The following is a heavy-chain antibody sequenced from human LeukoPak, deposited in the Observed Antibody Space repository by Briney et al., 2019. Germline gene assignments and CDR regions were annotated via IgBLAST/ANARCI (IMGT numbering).Heavy chain of an antibody. V-gene: IGHV3-9*01. D-gene: IGHD1-1*01. Sequence: GGSLRLSCAASGFTFDDYAMHWVRQAPGKGLEWVSGISWNSGSLGYADSVKGRFTISRDNAKNSLYLQMNSLKPEDTAFYYCTKDIVELEPAYGMDVWGQGTTVTVSS. J-gene: IGHJ6*02. CDR3: TKDIVELEPAYGMDV. CDR2: ISWNSGSL. CDR1: GFTFDDYA.